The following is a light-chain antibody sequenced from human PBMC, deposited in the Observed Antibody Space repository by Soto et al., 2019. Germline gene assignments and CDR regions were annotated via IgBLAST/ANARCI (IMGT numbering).Light chain of an antibody. V-gene: IGKV3-15*01. CDR2: GAS. Sequence: PGERVILSCIASQSVAMSLXWYQQKPGQAPRLLIYGASTRATDRPGTFSGRGSETEFTRTITSLRPEDFGVYYGQQYRSWPRTFGQGTKVDIK. J-gene: IGKJ1*01. CDR3: QQYRSWPRT. CDR1: QSVAMS.